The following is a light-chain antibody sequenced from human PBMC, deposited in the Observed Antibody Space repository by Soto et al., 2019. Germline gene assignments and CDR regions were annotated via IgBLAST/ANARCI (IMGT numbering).Light chain of an antibody. V-gene: IGKV3-11*01. CDR1: QSVSSY. Sequence: EIVLTQSPATLSLSPGERATLSCRASQSVSSYLAWYQQKPGQAPRLLIYDASSRATGIPARFSGSGSGTDFSLTISSLQPEDFAVSYCQQHSNWPVTFGQGTKVEIK. CDR3: QQHSNWPVT. CDR2: DAS. J-gene: IGKJ1*01.